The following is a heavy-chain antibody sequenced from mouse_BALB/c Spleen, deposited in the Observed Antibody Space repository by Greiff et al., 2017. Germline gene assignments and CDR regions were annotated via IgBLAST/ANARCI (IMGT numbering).Heavy chain of an antibody. D-gene: IGHD2-4*01. J-gene: IGHJ4*01. CDR2: ISYSGST. CDR3: ARYDYESSYAMDY. Sequence: EVQGVESGPGLVKPSQSLSLTCTVTGYSITSDYAWNWIRQFPGNKLEWMGYISYSGSTSYNPSLKSRISITRDTSKNQFFLQLNSVTTEDTATYYCARYDYESSYAMDYWGQGTSVTVSS. CDR1: GYSITSDYA. V-gene: IGHV3-2*02.